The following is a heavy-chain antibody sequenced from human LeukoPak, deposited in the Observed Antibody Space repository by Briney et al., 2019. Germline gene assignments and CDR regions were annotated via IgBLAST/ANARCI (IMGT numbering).Heavy chain of an antibody. Sequence: ASVKVSCKASGYTFTSNYIHWVRQAPGQGLEWMGMIYPRDGSTSYAQKFQGRVTMTRNTSISTAYMELSSLRSEDTAVYYCARGPASVTHGYYGMDVWGQGTTVTVSS. J-gene: IGHJ6*02. CDR3: ARGPASVTHGYYGMDV. CDR1: GYTFTSNY. CDR2: IYPRDGST. V-gene: IGHV1-46*01. D-gene: IGHD4-17*01.